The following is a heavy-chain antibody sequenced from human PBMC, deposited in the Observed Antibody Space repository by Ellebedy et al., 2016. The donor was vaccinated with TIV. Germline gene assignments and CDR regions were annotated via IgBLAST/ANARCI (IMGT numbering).Heavy chain of an antibody. Sequence: GESLKISRAASGFTFSSYSMSWVRQAPGKGLGWVSSISSNSNYIYYADSVRGRFTISRDNAKKSLYLQMNSLRAEDTAVYYCARGAMAAAGDDYWGQGTLVTVSS. V-gene: IGHV3-21*01. CDR1: GFTFSSYS. J-gene: IGHJ4*02. CDR3: ARGAMAAAGDDY. D-gene: IGHD6-13*01. CDR2: ISSNSNYI.